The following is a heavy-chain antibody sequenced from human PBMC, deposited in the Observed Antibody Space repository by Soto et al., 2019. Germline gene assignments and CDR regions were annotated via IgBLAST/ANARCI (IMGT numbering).Heavy chain of an antibody. Sequence: QDQWVQSGAEVKKPGASVKVSCKASVFTSSGISWVRQAPGQRLEWMRWISTHNGNTIYAQKFQGRVIMTMDTSTTTVYMELRSLRPDDTAVYLCAREGILGLFDAYDLWGQGTMVTVSS. D-gene: IGHD3-3*01. CDR3: AREGILGLFDAYDL. J-gene: IGHJ3*01. CDR1: VFTSSG. V-gene: IGHV1-18*04. CDR2: ISTHNGNT.